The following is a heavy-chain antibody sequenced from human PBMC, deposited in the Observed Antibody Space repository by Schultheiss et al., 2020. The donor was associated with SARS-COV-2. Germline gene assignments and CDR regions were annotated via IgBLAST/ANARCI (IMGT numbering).Heavy chain of an antibody. V-gene: IGHV3-23*01. CDR3: AKDLTSAYYLFDF. CDR2: ISGGNT. CDR1: ALTFRTYA. J-gene: IGHJ4*02. D-gene: IGHD1-26*01. Sequence: GGSLRLSCTTSALTFRTYAMSWVRQAPGKELEWVSTISGGNTYYVDSVKGRFTISRDNSKNTLYLQMNSLRAEDTAVYYCAKDLTSAYYLFDFWGQGALVTVSS.